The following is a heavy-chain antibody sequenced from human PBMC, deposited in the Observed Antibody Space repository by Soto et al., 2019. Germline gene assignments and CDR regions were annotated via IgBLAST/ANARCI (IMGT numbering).Heavy chain of an antibody. CDR1: GGSISSSSYY. CDR3: ARRQFPFNAFDY. V-gene: IGHV4-39*01. J-gene: IGHJ4*02. D-gene: IGHD3-3*02. CDR2: IYYSGST. Sequence: PSETLSLTCTVSGGSISSSSYYWGWIRQPPGKGLEWIGSIYYSGSTYYNPSLKSRVTISVDTSKNQFSLKLSSVTAADTAVYYCARRQFPFNAFDYWGQGTLVPVSS.